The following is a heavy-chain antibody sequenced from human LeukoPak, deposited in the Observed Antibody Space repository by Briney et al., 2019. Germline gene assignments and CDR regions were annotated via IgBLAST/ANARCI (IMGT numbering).Heavy chain of an antibody. J-gene: IGHJ5*02. D-gene: IGHD2-15*01. CDR3: ASVVVAAAEGFWFDP. V-gene: IGHV5-51*01. CDR1: GYSFANYW. CDR2: IYPGDTDT. Sequence: GESLKISCEASGYSFANYWIGLVRQMPRKGVEWMGIIYPGDTDTRYSPSLQGQGTISADKSISTASMQWSSLKASATAMYYCASVVVAAAEGFWFDPWGQGTLVTVSS.